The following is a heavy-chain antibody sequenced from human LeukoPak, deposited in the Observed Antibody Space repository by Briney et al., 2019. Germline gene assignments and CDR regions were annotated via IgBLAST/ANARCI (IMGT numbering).Heavy chain of an antibody. J-gene: IGHJ4*02. V-gene: IGHV4-59*08. Sequence: SETLSLTCTVSGGSISSYYWSWIRQPPGKGLEWIGYIYCSGSTNYNPSLKSRVTISVDTSKNQFSLKLSSVTAADTAVYYCARRMGAGLDYWGQGTLVTVSS. CDR2: IYCSGST. D-gene: IGHD1-14*01. CDR1: GGSISSYY. CDR3: ARRMGAGLDY.